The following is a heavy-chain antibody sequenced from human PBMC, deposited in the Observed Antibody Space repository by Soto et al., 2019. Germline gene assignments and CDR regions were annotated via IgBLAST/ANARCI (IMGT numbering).Heavy chain of an antibody. J-gene: IGHJ6*02. D-gene: IGHD6-13*01. CDR1: GYTFTGYY. Sequence: ASVKVSCKASGYTFTGYYMHWVRQAPGQGLEWMGWINPNSGGTNYAQKFQGWVTMTRDTSISTAYVELSRLRSDDTAVYYCARVLAAAGANYYVMDVWGQGTSVTVSS. CDR2: INPNSGGT. V-gene: IGHV1-2*04. CDR3: ARVLAAAGANYYVMDV.